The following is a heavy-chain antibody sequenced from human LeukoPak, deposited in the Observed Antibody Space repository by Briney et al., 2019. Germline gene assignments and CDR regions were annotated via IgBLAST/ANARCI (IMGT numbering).Heavy chain of an antibody. D-gene: IGHD5-12*01. Sequence: ASVKVSCKASGYTFTSYAMHWVRQAPGQRLEWMGWINADSGNTKYPQKFQGRVTITRDTSATTAYMELSSLRSEDTAVYYCARAVYSGYGDFDYWGQGTLVTVSS. CDR1: GYTFTSYA. CDR2: INADSGNT. CDR3: ARAVYSGYGDFDY. J-gene: IGHJ4*02. V-gene: IGHV1-3*01.